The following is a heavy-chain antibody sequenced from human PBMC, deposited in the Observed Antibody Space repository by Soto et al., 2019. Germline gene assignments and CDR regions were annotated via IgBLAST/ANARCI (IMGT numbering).Heavy chain of an antibody. CDR2: ISRSSTYI. J-gene: IGHJ5*02. D-gene: IGHD3-16*01. CDR1: GFPFSTSN. Sequence: EVQLVESGGGLVNPGGSLRLSCVVSGFPFSTSNMNWVRQAPGKGLEWVSFISRSSTYIYYADSVKGRFTISRDDAENSLFLQMHRLRAEDTAVYYCSRGVLPISSNSGFDPWGQGTLVTVSS. CDR3: SRGVLPISSNSGFDP. V-gene: IGHV3-21*01.